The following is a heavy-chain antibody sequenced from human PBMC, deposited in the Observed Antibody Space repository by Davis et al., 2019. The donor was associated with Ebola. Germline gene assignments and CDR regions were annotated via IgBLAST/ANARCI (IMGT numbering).Heavy chain of an antibody. CDR3: ARYSVAAGDHWFDP. D-gene: IGHD6-13*01. CDR1: GGSLSIYY. Sequence: PSETLSLTCTVSGGSLSIYYWNWIRQSPGKGLEWIGSIHDSGSTNYIPSLKSRVTMSVDTSKNQFSLKLRSVTAADTAVYYCARYSVAAGDHWFDPWGQGTLVTVSS. CDR2: IHDSGST. V-gene: IGHV4-4*09. J-gene: IGHJ5*02.